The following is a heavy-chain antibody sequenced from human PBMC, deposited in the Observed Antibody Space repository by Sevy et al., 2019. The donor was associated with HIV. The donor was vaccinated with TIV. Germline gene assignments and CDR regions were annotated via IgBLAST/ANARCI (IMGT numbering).Heavy chain of an antibody. CDR1: GYTFTSYG. Sequence: DSVKVSCKASGYTFTSYGFNWVRQAPGQGFEWMGWINTYNDNTNYAQKLQGRVTMTTDTSTSTAYMELRSLRSYDTAIYYCARTHYDFWSGRISYGMDVWGQGTTVTVSS. V-gene: IGHV1-18*01. J-gene: IGHJ6*02. CDR3: ARTHYDFWSGRISYGMDV. D-gene: IGHD3-3*01. CDR2: INTYNDNT.